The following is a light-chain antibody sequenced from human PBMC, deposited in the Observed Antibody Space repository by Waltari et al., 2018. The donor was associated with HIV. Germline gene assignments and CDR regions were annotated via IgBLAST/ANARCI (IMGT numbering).Light chain of an antibody. CDR2: RNS. V-gene: IGLV1-44*01. J-gene: IGLJ1*01. CDR1: SSHIGSYT. Sequence: QSVLTQPPSASGTPGHRVTISCSGRSSHIGSYTVNWYQHLPATAPNLLIFRNSQRPSGVPDRFSASKSGTSASLAISGLQSEDEADYYCAAWDDSLNGYVFGTGTRVTVL. CDR3: AAWDDSLNGYV.